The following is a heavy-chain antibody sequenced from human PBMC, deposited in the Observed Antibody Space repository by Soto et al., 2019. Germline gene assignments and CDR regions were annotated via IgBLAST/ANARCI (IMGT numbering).Heavy chain of an antibody. CDR1: GGTFSSYT. J-gene: IGHJ5*02. CDR3: AKVVAATSDWFDP. CDR2: IIPILGIA. Sequence: SVKVSCKASGGTFSSYTISWVRQAPGQGLEWMGRIIPILGIANYAQKFQGRVTMTRNTSISTAYMELSSLRSEDTAVYYCAKVVAATSDWFDPWGQGTLVTVSS. D-gene: IGHD2-15*01. V-gene: IGHV1-69*02.